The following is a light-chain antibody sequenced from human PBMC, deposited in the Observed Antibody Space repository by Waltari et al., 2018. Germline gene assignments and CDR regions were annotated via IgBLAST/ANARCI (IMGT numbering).Light chain of an antibody. CDR3: CSYAGSYTWV. V-gene: IGLV2-11*01. CDR2: DVT. CDR1: TNDLGSYNY. Sequence: SALTQPRSVSGSPGQPVTISCTGNTNDLGSYNYVSWYQQHPGKAPKLIILDVTKRHAGVPDRLSGSKSGNTASLTISGLRAEDEAEYYCCSYAGSYTWVFGGGTKLTVV. J-gene: IGLJ3*02.